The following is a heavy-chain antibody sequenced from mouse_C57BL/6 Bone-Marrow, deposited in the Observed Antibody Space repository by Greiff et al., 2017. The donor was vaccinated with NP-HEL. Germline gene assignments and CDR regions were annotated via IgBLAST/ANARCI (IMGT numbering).Heavy chain of an antibody. CDR1: GYSITSGYY. CDR2: ISYDGSN. V-gene: IGHV3-6*01. J-gene: IGHJ4*01. D-gene: IGHD2-1*01. CDR3: ARECYYGNFYAMDY. Sequence: EVQLQESGPGLVKPSQSLSLTCSVTGYSITSGYYWNWIRQFPGNKLEWMGYISYDGSNNYNPSLKNRISITRDTSKNQFFLKLNSVTTEDTATYYGARECYYGNFYAMDYWGQGTSVTVSS.